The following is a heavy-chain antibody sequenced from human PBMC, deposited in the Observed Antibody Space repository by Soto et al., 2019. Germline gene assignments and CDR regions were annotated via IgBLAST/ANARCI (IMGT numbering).Heavy chain of an antibody. CDR1: GFTFDDYA. CDR2: ISWNSGSI. Sequence: EVQLVESGGGLVQPGRSLRLSCAASGFTFDDYAMHWVRQAPGKGLEWVSGISWNSGSIGYADSVKGRFTISRDNAKNSLYLQMNSLRAEDTALNYCAKVRSSSWSDYYYGMDVWGQGTTVTVSS. V-gene: IGHV3-9*01. J-gene: IGHJ6*02. D-gene: IGHD6-13*01. CDR3: AKVRSSSWSDYYYGMDV.